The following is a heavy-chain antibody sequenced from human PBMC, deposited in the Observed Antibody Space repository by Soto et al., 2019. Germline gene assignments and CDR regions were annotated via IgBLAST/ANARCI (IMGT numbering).Heavy chain of an antibody. CDR1: GGSISSSSYY. Sequence: SETLSLTCTVSGGSISSSSYYWGWIRQPPGKGLEWIGSIYYSGSTYYNPSLKSRVTISVDTSKNQFSLKLSSVTAADTAVYYCARHRIEYSSSCAAEDWFDPWGQGTLVAVSS. D-gene: IGHD6-6*01. CDR2: IYYSGST. J-gene: IGHJ5*02. V-gene: IGHV4-39*01. CDR3: ARHRIEYSSSCAAEDWFDP.